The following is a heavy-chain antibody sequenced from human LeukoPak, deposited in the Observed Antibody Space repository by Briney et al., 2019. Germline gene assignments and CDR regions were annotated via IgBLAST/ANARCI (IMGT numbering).Heavy chain of an antibody. CDR2: ISGSGGST. CDR3: AKGDYYDSSGYYFH. D-gene: IGHD3-22*01. J-gene: IGHJ4*02. V-gene: IGHV3-23*01. CDR1: GFTFSSYA. Sequence: GGSLRLSCAASGFTFSSYAMHWVRQAPGKGLEWVSAISGSGGSTYYADSVKGRFTISRDNSKNTLYLQMNSLRAEDTAVYYCAKGDYYDSSGYYFHWGQGTLVTVSS.